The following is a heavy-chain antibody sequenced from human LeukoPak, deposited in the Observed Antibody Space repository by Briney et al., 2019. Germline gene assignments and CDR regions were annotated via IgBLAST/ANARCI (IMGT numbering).Heavy chain of an antibody. J-gene: IGHJ4*02. D-gene: IGHD2-21*01. CDR3: AGYGGDWNFDYWGQ. V-gene: IGHV4-34*01. CDR2: ITYRRSA. Sequence: SETLSLTCAVYGGSLDIYYWMFVRQPPGKGLQWIGEITYRRSADYNPSLKNRVTILIDASQRQISLKLTSVTAADTAVYYCAGYGGDWNFDYWGQGGQGTLVTVSS. CDR1: GGSLDIYY.